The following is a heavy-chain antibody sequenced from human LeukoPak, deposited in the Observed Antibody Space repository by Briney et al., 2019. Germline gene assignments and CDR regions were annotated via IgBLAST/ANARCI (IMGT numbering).Heavy chain of an antibody. CDR2: IYGSGYT. CDR3: ARAWYSSGWYDY. CDR1: GGSISGWY. D-gene: IGHD6-13*01. V-gene: IGHV4-59*01. Sequence: SETLSLTCTVSGGSISGWYWSWIRQPPEKGLEWIGNIYGSGYTNYNPSLKSRVTMSIDTSKNHFSLKLTSVTAADTATYYCARAWYSSGWYDYWGQGTLVTVSS. J-gene: IGHJ4*02.